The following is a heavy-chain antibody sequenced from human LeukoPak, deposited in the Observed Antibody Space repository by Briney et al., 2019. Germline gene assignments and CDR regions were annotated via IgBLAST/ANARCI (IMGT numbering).Heavy chain of an antibody. V-gene: IGHV1-18*01. CDR1: GYTFASYG. D-gene: IGHD6-13*01. J-gene: IGHJ4*02. CDR2: ISAYNDNT. Sequence: ASVKVSCKASGYTFASYGISWVRQAPGQGLEWVGWISAYNDNTNYAQNLQGRVTLTTDTSTSTAYMELRSLTSDDTPLYYCARDTARITTPGGPDYWGQGTLVTVSS. CDR3: ARDTARITTPGGPDY.